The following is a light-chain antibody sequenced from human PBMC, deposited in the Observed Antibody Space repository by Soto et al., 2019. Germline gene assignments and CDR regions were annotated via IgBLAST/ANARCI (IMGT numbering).Light chain of an antibody. J-gene: IGKJ4*01. Sequence: EIDLTQSPGTLSFSPWERATLSSSSSQSVSSSYLAWYQQKPGQAPRLLIYGASSRATGIPDRFSGSGSGTDFTLTISRLEPEDFAVYYCQQYGSSLGVTFGGGTKVDIK. CDR3: QQYGSSLGVT. CDR2: GAS. CDR1: QSVSSSY. V-gene: IGKV3-20*01.